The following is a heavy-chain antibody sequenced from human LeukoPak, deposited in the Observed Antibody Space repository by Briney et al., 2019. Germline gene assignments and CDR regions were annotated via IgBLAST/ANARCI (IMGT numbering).Heavy chain of an antibody. V-gene: IGHV3-21*01. D-gene: IGHD3-9*01. J-gene: IGHJ4*02. Sequence: ETLSLTCSVSGGSINTFYWSWIRQPPGKGLEWVSSISSSSSYIYYADSVKGRFTISRDNAKNSLYLQMNSLRAEDTAVYYCARAGPPILTGYYTYWGQGTLVTVSS. CDR3: ARAGPPILTGYYTY. CDR1: GGSINTFY. CDR2: ISSSSSYI.